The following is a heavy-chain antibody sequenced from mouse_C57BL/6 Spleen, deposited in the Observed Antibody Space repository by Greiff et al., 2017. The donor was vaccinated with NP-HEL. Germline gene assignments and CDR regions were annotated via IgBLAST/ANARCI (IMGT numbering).Heavy chain of an antibody. CDR1: GYTFTSYW. V-gene: IGHV1-55*01. CDR2: IYPGSGST. CDR3: AGWLLPYAMDY. Sequence: QVQLKQPGAELVKPGASVKMSCKASGYTFTSYWITWVKQRPGQGLEWIGDIYPGSGSTNYNEKFKSKATLTVDTSSSTAYMQLSSLTSEDSAVYYCAGWLLPYAMDYWGQGTSVTVSS. J-gene: IGHJ4*01. D-gene: IGHD2-3*01.